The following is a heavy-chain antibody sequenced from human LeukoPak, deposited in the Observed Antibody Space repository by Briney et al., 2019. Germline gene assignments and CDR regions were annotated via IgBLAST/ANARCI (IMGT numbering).Heavy chain of an antibody. D-gene: IGHD1-26*01. CDR1: GFNFSSYS. CDR3: ARDPYSGNYGNYYYYYMDV. J-gene: IGHJ6*03. V-gene: IGHV3-21*01. CDR2: ISRSSTYI. Sequence: PGGSLRLSCAASGFNFSSYSMNWVRQAPGKGLEWVSTISRSSTYIYYADSVKGRFTISRDNAKNSLYLQMNSLGPEDTAVYYCARDPYSGNYGNYYYYYMDVWGKGTTVTISS.